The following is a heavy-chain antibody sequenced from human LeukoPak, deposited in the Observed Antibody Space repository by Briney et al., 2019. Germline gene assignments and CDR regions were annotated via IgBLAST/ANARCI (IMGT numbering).Heavy chain of an antibody. CDR3: ARTPARRQWLSWFDP. CDR2: IYYSGST. V-gene: IGHV4-59*01. J-gene: IGHJ5*02. CDR1: GDSIGSYY. D-gene: IGHD6-19*01. Sequence: SETLSLTCTVSGDSIGSYYWNWIRQPPGKGLEWIGYIYYSGSTNYNPSLKTRVTISVDTSKNQFSLKLRSVTAADTAVYYCARTPARRQWLSWFDPWGQGTLVTVSS.